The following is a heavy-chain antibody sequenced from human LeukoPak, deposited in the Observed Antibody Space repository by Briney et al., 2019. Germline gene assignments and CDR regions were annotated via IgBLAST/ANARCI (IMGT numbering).Heavy chain of an antibody. V-gene: IGHV4-4*07. CDR2: IYTSGST. Sequence: TSETLSLTCTVSGGSISNYYWSCSRQPPGKGLEWIGRIYTSGSTNYNPSLKSRVTMSVDTSKKQFSLKLSSVSAAAAAAYYCAMTYCSSTSCYGFDYWGQGTLVTVSS. D-gene: IGHD2-2*01. CDR1: GGSISNYY. J-gene: IGHJ4*02. CDR3: AMTYCSSTSCYGFDY.